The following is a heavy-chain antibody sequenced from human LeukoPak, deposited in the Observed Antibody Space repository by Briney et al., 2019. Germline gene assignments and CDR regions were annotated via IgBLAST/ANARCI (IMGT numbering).Heavy chain of an antibody. D-gene: IGHD3-10*01. V-gene: IGHV4-31*03. CDR3: ARLHLADYYGSGSYQIIGGSWSDP. Sequence: PSETLSLTCTVSGGSISSGGYYWSWIRQHPGKGLEWIGYIYYSGSTYYNPSLKSRVTISVDTSKNQFSLKLSSVTAADTAVYYCARLHLADYYGSGSYQIIGGSWSDPWGQGTLVTVSS. CDR1: GGSISSGGYY. CDR2: IYYSGST. J-gene: IGHJ5*02.